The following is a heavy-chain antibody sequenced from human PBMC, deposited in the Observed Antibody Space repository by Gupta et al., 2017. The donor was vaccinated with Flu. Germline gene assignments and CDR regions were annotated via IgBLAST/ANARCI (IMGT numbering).Heavy chain of an antibody. CDR1: GYSFTSYW. CDR3: ARVGGPTAMVTYYYGMDV. J-gene: IGHJ6*02. CDR2: IDPSDSYT. V-gene: IGHV5-10-1*01. D-gene: IGHD5-18*01. Sequence: EVQLVQSGAEVKKPGESLRISCKGSGYSFTSYWISWVRQMPGKGLEWMGRIDPSDSYTNYSPSFQGHVTISADKSISTAYLQWSSLKASDTAMYYCARVGGPTAMVTYYYGMDVWGQGTTVTVSS.